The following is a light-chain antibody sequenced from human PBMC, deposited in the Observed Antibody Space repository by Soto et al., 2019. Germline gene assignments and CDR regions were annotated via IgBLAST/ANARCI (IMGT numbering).Light chain of an antibody. V-gene: IGLV2-14*03. CDR2: DVG. J-gene: IGLJ1*01. CDR3: CSFTSSNLYV. Sequence: QSGLTQPASVTGSPGQSITISCTETSSDVGGYNYVSWYQHHPGEAPKVMIYDVGDRPSGVSNRFSGSKSGNTASLTISGLQAEDEADYYCCSFTSSNLYVFGTGTKVTVL. CDR1: SSDVGGYNY.